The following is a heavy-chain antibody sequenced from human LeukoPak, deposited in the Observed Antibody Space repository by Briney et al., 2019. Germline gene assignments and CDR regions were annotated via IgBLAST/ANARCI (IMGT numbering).Heavy chain of an antibody. V-gene: IGHV3-23*01. CDR3: AKARRLWFGELLTGQDFDY. Sequence: PGGSLRLSCAASGFTFTSYAMTWVRQAPGKGLEWVSAISGSGGSANYADSVKGRFTISRDNSKNTLYLQMNRLRAEDTAVYYCAKARRLWFGELLTGQDFDYWGQGTLVTVSS. J-gene: IGHJ4*02. CDR1: GFTFTSYA. CDR2: ISGSGGSA. D-gene: IGHD3-10*01.